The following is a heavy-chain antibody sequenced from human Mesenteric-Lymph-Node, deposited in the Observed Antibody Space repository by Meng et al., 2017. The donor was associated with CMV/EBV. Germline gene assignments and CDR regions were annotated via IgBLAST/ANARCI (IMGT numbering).Heavy chain of an antibody. CDR2: IKSKTDGGTT. Sequence: GESLKISCAASGFTFSSYAMSWVRQAPGKGLEWVGRIKSKTDGGTTDYAAPVKGRFTISRDDSKNTLYLQMNSLKTEDTAVYYCTTLSYYYGMDVWGQGTTVTVSS. J-gene: IGHJ6*02. V-gene: IGHV3-15*01. CDR3: TTLSYYYGMDV. CDR1: GFTFSSYA.